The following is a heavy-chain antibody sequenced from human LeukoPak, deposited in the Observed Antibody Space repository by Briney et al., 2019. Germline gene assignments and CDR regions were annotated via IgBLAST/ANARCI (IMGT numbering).Heavy chain of an antibody. D-gene: IGHD3-16*02. CDR1: GFTFSSYA. V-gene: IGHV3-23*01. Sequence: GGSLRLSCAASGFTFSSYAMSWVRQAPGKGLEWVSAISGSGGSTYYADSVKGRFTISRDNSKNTLYLQMNSLRAEDTAVYYCAKDGATYYDYVWGSYRYDSSGLYYYYYGMDVWGQGTTVTVSS. J-gene: IGHJ6*02. CDR3: AKDGATYYDYVWGSYRYDSSGLYYYYYGMDV. CDR2: ISGSGGST.